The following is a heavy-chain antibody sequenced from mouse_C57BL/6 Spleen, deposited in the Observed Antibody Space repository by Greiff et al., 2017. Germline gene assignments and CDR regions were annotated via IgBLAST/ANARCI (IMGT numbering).Heavy chain of an antibody. CDR3: ARHDYYGSSSYYFGY. V-gene: IGHV5-6*01. CDR2: ISSGGSYT. CDR1: GFTFSSYG. D-gene: IGHD1-1*01. J-gene: IGHJ2*01. Sequence: EVQLVESGGDLVKPGGSLKLSCAASGFTFSSYGMSWVRQTPDKRLEWVATISSGGSYTYYPDSVKGRFTISRDNAKNTLYLQMSSLKSEDTAMYYCARHDYYGSSSYYFGYWGQGTTLTVSS.